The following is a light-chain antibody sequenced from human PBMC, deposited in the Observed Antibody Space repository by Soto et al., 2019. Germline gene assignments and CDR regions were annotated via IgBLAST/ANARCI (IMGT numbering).Light chain of an antibody. CDR1: SSDVGTYNL. J-gene: IGLJ1*01. V-gene: IGLV2-23*01. Sequence: QSALTQPASVSGSHGQSITISCTGTSSDVGTYNLVSWYQQHSGQAPKLMIYEDSKRPSGISNRFSGSKSGNTASLTISGLQAEDEADYYCCSYAGSGTYVFGTGTKLTVL. CDR3: CSYAGSGTYV. CDR2: EDS.